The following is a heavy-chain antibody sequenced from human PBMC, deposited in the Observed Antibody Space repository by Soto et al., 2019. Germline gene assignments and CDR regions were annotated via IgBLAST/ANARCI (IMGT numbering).Heavy chain of an antibody. CDR3: ARVSNGDSYCYGMDV. J-gene: IGHJ6*02. V-gene: IGHV3-21*01. CDR2: ITSSNNFI. D-gene: IGHD2-21*01. Sequence: GGSLRLSWAASGFPFSAFNMNWVRQAPGKGLEWVSYITSSNNFIYYADSVKGRFTISRDNAKNSLYLQMNSLRAEDTAVYYCARVSNGDSYCYGMDVWGQGTTVTDSS. CDR1: GFPFSAFN.